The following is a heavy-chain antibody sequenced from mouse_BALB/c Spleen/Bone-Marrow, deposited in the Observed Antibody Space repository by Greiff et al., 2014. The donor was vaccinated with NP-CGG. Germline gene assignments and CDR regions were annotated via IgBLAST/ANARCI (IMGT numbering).Heavy chain of an antibody. CDR3: ARCYYGNYFDY. Sequence: VQLQQSGAELVKPGASVKLSCKASGYTFTSYWMYWVKQRPGQGLEWIGEINPSNGRTNYNEKFKSKATLTVDKSSSTAYMQLSSLTSEDSAVYYCARCYYGNYFDYWGQGTTLTVSS. CDR2: INPSNGRT. CDR1: GYTFTSYW. V-gene: IGHV1S81*02. D-gene: IGHD2-1*01. J-gene: IGHJ2*01.